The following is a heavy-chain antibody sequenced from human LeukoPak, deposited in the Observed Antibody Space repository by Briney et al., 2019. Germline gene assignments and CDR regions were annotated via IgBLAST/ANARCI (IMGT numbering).Heavy chain of an antibody. J-gene: IGHJ6*02. D-gene: IGHD6-19*01. CDR2: ISYDGSNK. CDR1: GFTFSSYA. CDR3: ADQWLESPDYYYYGMDV. V-gene: IGHV3-30-3*01. Sequence: PGGSLRLSCAASGFTFSSYATHWVRQAPGKGLEWVAVISYDGSNKYYADSVKGRFTISRDNSKNTLYLQMNSLRAEDTAVYYCADQWLESPDYYYYGMDVWGQGTTVTVSS.